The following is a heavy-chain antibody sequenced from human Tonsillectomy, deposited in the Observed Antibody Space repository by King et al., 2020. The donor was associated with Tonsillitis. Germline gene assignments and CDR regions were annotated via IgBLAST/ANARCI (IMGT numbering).Heavy chain of an antibody. CDR1: GGPISSGGYY. D-gene: IGHD3-10*01. V-gene: IGHV4-31*03. Sequence: QLQESGPGLVKPSQTLSLTCTVSGGPISSGGYYWSWIRQHPGKGLEWIGYIYYSGSTYYNPSLKSRVTISVDTSKNQFSLKLSSVTAADTAVYYCAREVRDYYGSGSYYDYWGQGTLVTVSS. CDR3: AREVRDYYGSGSYYDY. J-gene: IGHJ4*02. CDR2: IYYSGST.